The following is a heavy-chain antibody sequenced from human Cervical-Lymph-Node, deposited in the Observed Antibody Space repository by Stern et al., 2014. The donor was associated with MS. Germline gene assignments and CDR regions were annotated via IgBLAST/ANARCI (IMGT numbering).Heavy chain of an antibody. CDR3: ARDGRHTNNFGLDV. CDR2: LIPVIGTA. CDR1: GGTFNVYA. J-gene: IGHJ6*02. Sequence: QVQLVQSGAEVKKPGSSVKVSCKASGGTFNVYAINWLRQAPGQGLEWMGGLIPVIGTANYAQNFQGRVTITADASTRTSSMQLSSLRSDDTAVYYCARDGRHTNNFGLDVWGQGTTVTVSS. V-gene: IGHV1-69*01.